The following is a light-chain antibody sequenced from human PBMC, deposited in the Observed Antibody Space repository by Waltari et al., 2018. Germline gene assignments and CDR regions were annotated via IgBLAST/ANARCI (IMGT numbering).Light chain of an antibody. CDR1: QSISSY. J-gene: IGKJ2*01. Sequence: DIQMTQSPSSLSASVGARVTITCRASQSISSYLNWYQQKPGKAPKLLIYAASSLQSGVPSRFSGSGSGTDFTLTISSLQPEDFATYYCQQSYSTVYTFGQGTKLEIK. CDR3: QQSYSTVYT. V-gene: IGKV1-39*01. CDR2: AAS.